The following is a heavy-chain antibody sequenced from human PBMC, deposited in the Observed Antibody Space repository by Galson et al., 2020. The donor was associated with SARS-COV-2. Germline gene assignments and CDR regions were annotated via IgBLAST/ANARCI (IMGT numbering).Heavy chain of an antibody. CDR2: ISYDGSNK. J-gene: IGHJ4*02. D-gene: IGHD3-16*01. CDR1: GFTFSSYA. V-gene: IGHV3-30*04. Sequence: GGSLRLPCAASGFTFSSYAMHWVPQAPGKGLEWVAVISYDGSNKYYADSVKGRFTISRDNSKNTLYLQMNSLRAEDTAVYYCARTLPVRYFDYWGQGTLVTVSS. CDR3: ARTLPVRYFDY.